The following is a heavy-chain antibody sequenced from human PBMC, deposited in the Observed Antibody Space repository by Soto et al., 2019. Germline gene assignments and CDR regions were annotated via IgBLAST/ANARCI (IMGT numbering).Heavy chain of an antibody. CDR2: IIPIIGPA. V-gene: IGHV1-69*01. CDR3: ARDLGTTIAGPPRRETYGWLDP. D-gene: IGHD3-22*01. J-gene: IGHJ5*02. CDR1: GGTFTYYG. Sequence: QVQLVQSGAEVKRPGSSVKLSCKASGGTFTYYGISWVRQAPGQGLEWMGGIIPIIGPATYAQKFQGRLTIPADQSTSTASMELSSLGSEDTALYYSARDLGTTIAGPPRRETYGWLDPWGQGTLVTVSS.